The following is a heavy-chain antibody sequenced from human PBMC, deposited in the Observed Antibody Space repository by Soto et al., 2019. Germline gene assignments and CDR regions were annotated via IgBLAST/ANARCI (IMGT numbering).Heavy chain of an antibody. CDR1: GFTVSSNY. V-gene: IGHV3-53*04. D-gene: IGHD4-17*01. Sequence: EVQLVESGGGLVQPGGSLRLSCAASGFTVSSNYMSWVRQAPGKGLEWVSVIYSGGSTYYADSVKGRFTISRHNYKNTLYLQMNSLRAEDTAVYYCARKYGAYAFDYWGQGTLVTVSS. J-gene: IGHJ4*02. CDR3: ARKYGAYAFDY. CDR2: IYSGGST.